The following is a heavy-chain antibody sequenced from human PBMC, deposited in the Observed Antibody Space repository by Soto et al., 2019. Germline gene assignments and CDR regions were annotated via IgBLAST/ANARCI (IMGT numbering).Heavy chain of an antibody. CDR2: IRPAAKT. J-gene: IGHJ6*02. D-gene: IGHD4-17*01. CDR3: ARARFGAYHESGSFIRIGMDV. V-gene: IGHV3-13*01. CDR1: GFTLNTYD. Sequence: GGSLRLSCAASGFTLNTYDMHWVRQPAGKGLEWVSAIRPAAKTSYTGSVKGRFTISREDGRNSLYLQMNSLRAGDTAVYYCARARFGAYHESGSFIRIGMDVWGQGTTVTVSS.